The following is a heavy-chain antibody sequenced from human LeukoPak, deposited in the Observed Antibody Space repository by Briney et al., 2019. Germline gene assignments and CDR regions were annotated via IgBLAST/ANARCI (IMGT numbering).Heavy chain of an antibody. J-gene: IGHJ4*02. Sequence: PGGSLRLSCAASGFTFSSYEMNWVRQAPGKGLEWVSYISSSGSTIYYADSVKGRFTISRDNAKNSLYLQMNSLRAEDTAVYYCARVGGSSWLGGFGYWGQGTLVTVSS. D-gene: IGHD6-13*01. V-gene: IGHV3-48*03. CDR1: GFTFSSYE. CDR3: ARVGGSSWLGGFGY. CDR2: ISSSGSTI.